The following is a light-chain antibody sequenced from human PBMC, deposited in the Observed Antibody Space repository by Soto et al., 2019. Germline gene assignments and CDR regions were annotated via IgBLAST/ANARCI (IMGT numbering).Light chain of an antibody. V-gene: IGKV3-20*01. CDR1: QSVGSTF. Sequence: EIVLTQSPGTLSLSPGQRATLSCTASQSVGSTFLAWYQQKPGQAPRLLISGASSRPTGIPDRFSGSGAGTDFTLTISRLEPADFAVYDCQQLCTSPRSFGRGTKVEV. CDR3: QQLCTSPRS. J-gene: IGKJ1*01. CDR2: GAS.